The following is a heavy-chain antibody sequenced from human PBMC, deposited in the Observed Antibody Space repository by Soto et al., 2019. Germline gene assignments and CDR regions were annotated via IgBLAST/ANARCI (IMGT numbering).Heavy chain of an antibody. D-gene: IGHD5-12*01. V-gene: IGHV3-30*18. CDR2: VTYEENEI. CDR1: GFTFSSCG. CDR3: VKEQSSGYWRTADY. Sequence: QVQLVESGGGVIQPGRSLRLSCAASGFTFSSCGMHWVRQAPGKGLEWVAVVTYEENEIHYADFMKGRFTISRDNSKNMLYLEMDSLRVEDTAVYYCVKEQSSGYWRTADYWGQGTLITVSS. J-gene: IGHJ4*02.